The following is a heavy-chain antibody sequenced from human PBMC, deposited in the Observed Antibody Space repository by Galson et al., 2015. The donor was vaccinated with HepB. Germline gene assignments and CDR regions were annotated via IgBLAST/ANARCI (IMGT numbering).Heavy chain of an antibody. V-gene: IGHV4-34*01. CDR3: ARGRRSGWLRESRAY. CDR2: INHSGST. CDR1: GGSFSGYY. D-gene: IGHD5-12*01. J-gene: IGHJ4*02. Sequence: SETLSLTCAVYGGSFSGYYWSWIRQPPGKGLEWIGEINHSGSTNYNPSLKSRVTISVDTSKNQFSLKLSSVTAADTAVYYCARGRRSGWLRESRAYWGQGTLVTVSS.